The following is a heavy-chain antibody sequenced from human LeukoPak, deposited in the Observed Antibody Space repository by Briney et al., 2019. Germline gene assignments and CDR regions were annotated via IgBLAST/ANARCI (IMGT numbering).Heavy chain of an antibody. CDR2: ISYDGSNK. CDR3: ASQHPVTAIFDY. J-gene: IGHJ4*02. D-gene: IGHD2-21*02. Sequence: GGSLRLSCAASGFTFSSYAMRWVRQAPGKGLEWVAVISYDGSNKYYADSVKGRFTISRDNSKNTLYLQMNSLRAEDTAVYYCASQHPVTAIFDYWGQGTLVTVSS. V-gene: IGHV3-30-3*01. CDR1: GFTFSSYA.